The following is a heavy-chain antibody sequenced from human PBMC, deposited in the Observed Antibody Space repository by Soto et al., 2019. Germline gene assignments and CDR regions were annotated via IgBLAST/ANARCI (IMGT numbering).Heavy chain of an antibody. V-gene: IGHV1-69*02. CDR2: IIPILGIA. CDR3: ATLRDYYYYMDV. CDR1: VCSFSSSP. D-gene: IGHD5-12*01. Sequence: SVKRSCKASVCSFSSSPISWRRQAPGQGLEWMGRIIPILGIANYAQKFQGRVTITADESTSTAYMELSSLRSEDTAVYYCATLRDYYYYMDVWGKGTTVTVSS. J-gene: IGHJ6*03.